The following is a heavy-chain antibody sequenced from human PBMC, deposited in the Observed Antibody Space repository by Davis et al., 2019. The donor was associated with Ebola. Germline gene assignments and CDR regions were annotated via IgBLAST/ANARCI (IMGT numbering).Heavy chain of an antibody. Sequence: AASVKVSCKASGYTFTSYDINWVRQATGQGLEWMGWMNPNSGNTGYAQKFQGRVTMTRNTSISTAYMELSSLRSEDTAVYYCARGGIAVQTAHYYYGMDVWGQGTTVTVSS. CDR1: GYTFTSYD. J-gene: IGHJ6*02. CDR3: ARGGIAVQTAHYYYGMDV. CDR2: MNPNSGNT. V-gene: IGHV1-8*01. D-gene: IGHD6-19*01.